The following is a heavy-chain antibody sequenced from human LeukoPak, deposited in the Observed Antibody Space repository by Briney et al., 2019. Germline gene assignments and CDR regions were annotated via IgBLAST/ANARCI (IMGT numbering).Heavy chain of an antibody. CDR3: SRESGAFCPFGY. CDR1: GGSISSTNR. Sequence: PAETLSLTCAVSGGSISSTNRWCGGRQPPGRGLDWIAEVILTGETTYNPAPHGRVTMSRDGSRNQLSLTLTSATAADTAIYYCSRESGAFCPFGYWGQGTLVTVPP. D-gene: IGHD1-26*01. CDR2: VILTGET. J-gene: IGHJ4*02. V-gene: IGHV4-4*02.